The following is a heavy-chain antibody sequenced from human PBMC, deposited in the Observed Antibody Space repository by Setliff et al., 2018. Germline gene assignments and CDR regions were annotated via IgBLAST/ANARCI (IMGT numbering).Heavy chain of an antibody. J-gene: IGHJ4*02. V-gene: IGHV3-23*01. CDR2: ISGGGGNT. CDR3: AKDLASGDYVYYFDY. Sequence: GGSLRLSCAASGFTLSSHEMNWVRQAPGKGLEWVSAISGGGGNTFYADSVQGRFTISRDNSKNTLYLQLNNLRAEDTAVYYCAKDLASGDYVYYFDYWGQGTLVTVSS. CDR1: GFTLSSHE. D-gene: IGHD4-17*01.